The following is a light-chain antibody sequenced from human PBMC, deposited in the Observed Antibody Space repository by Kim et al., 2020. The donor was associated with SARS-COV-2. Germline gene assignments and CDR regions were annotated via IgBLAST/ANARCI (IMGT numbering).Light chain of an antibody. CDR3: QQYNSYRT. V-gene: IGKV1-5*03. J-gene: IGKJ1*01. CDR2: KAS. Sequence: SASVGDRVTITCRASQNINSWLAWYQQKPGKAPKLLIYKASSLETGVPPRFSGSGSGTEFTLTISNLQPDDFATYYCQQYNSYRTFGQGTKVDIK. CDR1: QNINSW.